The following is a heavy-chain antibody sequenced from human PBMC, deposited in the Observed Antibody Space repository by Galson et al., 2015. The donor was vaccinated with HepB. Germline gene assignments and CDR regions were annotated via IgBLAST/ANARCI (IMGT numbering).Heavy chain of an antibody. CDR3: ATGLYSGYDQLDY. Sequence: SVKVSCKASGGTFSSYAISWVRQAPGQGLEWMGGIIPIFGTANYAQKFQGRVTITADESTSTAYMELSSLRSEDTAVYYCATGLYSGYDQLDYWGQGTLVTVSS. CDR2: IIPIFGTA. D-gene: IGHD5-12*01. J-gene: IGHJ4*02. CDR1: GGTFSSYA. V-gene: IGHV1-69*13.